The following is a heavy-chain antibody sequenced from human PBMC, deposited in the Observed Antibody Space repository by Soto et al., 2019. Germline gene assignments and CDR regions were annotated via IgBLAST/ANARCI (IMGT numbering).Heavy chain of an antibody. J-gene: IGHJ4*02. V-gene: IGHV3-11*01. CDR1: GFTFSDYY. D-gene: IGHD2-2*01. Sequence: QVQLVESGGGLVKPGGSLRLSCAASGFTFSDYYMSWIRQAPGKGLEWASYISSSGSTIYYADSVKGRFTISRDNAKNSLYLQMNSLRAEYTAVYYCARWIVVVPAAPKNYFDYWGQGTLVTVSS. CDR3: ARWIVVVPAAPKNYFDY. CDR2: ISSSGSTI.